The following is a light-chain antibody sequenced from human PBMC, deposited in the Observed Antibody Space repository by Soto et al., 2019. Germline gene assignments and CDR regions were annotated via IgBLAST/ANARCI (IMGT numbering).Light chain of an antibody. CDR2: GAS. J-gene: IGKJ2*01. Sequence: EIVMTQSPATLSVSPGERATLSCRASQSVSSNLAWYQQKPGQAPRLLFYGASTRATGVPARFSGSGSGTDLTRTISSLQSEDFAVYYCQQSNNWSYTFGQGTKLEIK. V-gene: IGKV3-15*01. CDR3: QQSNNWSYT. CDR1: QSVSSN.